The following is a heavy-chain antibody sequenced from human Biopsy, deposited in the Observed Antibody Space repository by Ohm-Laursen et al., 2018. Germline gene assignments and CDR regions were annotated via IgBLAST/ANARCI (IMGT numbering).Heavy chain of an antibody. J-gene: IGHJ5*02. CDR1: GFSISSGYY. D-gene: IGHD3-9*01. V-gene: IGHV4-38-2*02. Sequence: TLSLTCAVSGFSISSGYYWGWTRQPPGKGLEWIGSVYDSGKSYYNPSLKSRVTISVDVSKNQFSLKLSSVTAADTAVYYCARDRFDLLTPNWFDPWGQGTLVTVSS. CDR3: ARDRFDLLTPNWFDP. CDR2: VYDSGKS.